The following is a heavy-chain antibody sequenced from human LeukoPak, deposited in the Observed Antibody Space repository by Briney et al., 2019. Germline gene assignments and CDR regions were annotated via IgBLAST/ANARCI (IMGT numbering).Heavy chain of an antibody. Sequence: SETLSLTYTVSDGSISSYYWSWIRQPPRKGLEWIGHIHYSGSTNYNSSLKSRVTISVDTSKNQFFLKLSSVTAADTAVYYCARERLPGVTTVTRWFDPWGQGTLVTVSS. CDR3: ARERLPGVTTVTRWFDP. CDR2: IHYSGST. D-gene: IGHD4-17*01. J-gene: IGHJ5*02. CDR1: DGSISSYY. V-gene: IGHV4-59*01.